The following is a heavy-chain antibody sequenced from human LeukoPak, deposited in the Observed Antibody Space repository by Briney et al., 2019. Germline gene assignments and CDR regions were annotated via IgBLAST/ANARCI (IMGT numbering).Heavy chain of an antibody. CDR1: QFTFSSYW. V-gene: IGHV3-74*01. Sequence: GGSLRLPCAASQFTFSSYWMHWVRQAPGKGLVWVSRINTDGSATSYADSVKGRFTISRDNAKNSLYLQMNSLRAEDTAVYFCARDYYGDDPWGQGTLVTVSS. CDR3: ARDYYGDDP. D-gene: IGHD3-10*01. CDR2: INTDGSAT. J-gene: IGHJ5*02.